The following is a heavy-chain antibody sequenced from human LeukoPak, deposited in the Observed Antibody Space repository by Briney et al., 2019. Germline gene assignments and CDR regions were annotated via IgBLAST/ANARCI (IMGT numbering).Heavy chain of an antibody. Sequence: PGGSLRLSCAASGFTVTSNYMSWVRQAPGKGLEWVSIIYTVGSTYYADSVKGRFTISRDNSKNTLYLQMNSLRAEDTAVYYCARGPGYSSGGYSPIDYWGQGTLVTVSS. V-gene: IGHV3-53*01. CDR1: GFTVTSNY. CDR3: ARGPGYSSGGYSPIDY. J-gene: IGHJ4*02. CDR2: IYTVGST. D-gene: IGHD6-19*01.